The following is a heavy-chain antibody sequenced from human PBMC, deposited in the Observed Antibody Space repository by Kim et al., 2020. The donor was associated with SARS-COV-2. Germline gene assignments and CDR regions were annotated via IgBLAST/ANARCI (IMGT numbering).Heavy chain of an antibody. CDR3: ATVGYSGYDWTSVVDY. V-gene: IGHV4-39*01. J-gene: IGHJ4*02. D-gene: IGHD5-12*01. CDR1: GGSIYNYNYY. CDR2: IYYSGST. Sequence: SETLSLTCTVSGGSIYNYNYYWGWIRQPPGKGLEWIGSIYYSGSTYSNLSLKSRVTISMDTSKNQFSLKLTSVTAADTAVYYCATVGYSGYDWTSVVDYWGQRTLVTVSS.